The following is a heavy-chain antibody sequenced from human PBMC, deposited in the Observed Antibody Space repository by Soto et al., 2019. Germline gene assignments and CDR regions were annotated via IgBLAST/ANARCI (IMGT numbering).Heavy chain of an antibody. D-gene: IGHD5-12*01. CDR3: GRGDGFLMNS. Sequence: EVQLVESGGDLVQPGGSLRLSCAASGVTFSVTWMTWVRQAPGKGLEWVATIKGDGSEKHYVDSVKGRFTISRDNAKNSVYLQMNSQRVDDTGVYDCGRGDGFLMNSWGQGTLVTVSS. V-gene: IGHV3-7*04. J-gene: IGHJ4*02. CDR2: IKGDGSEK. CDR1: GVTFSVTW.